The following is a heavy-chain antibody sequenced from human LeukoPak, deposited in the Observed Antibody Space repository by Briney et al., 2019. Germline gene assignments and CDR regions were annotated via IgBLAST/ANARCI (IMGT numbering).Heavy chain of an antibody. J-gene: IGHJ4*02. V-gene: IGHV4-61*02. CDR1: GGSISSGSYY. Sequence: SETLSLTCTVSGGSISSGSYYWSWIRQPAGKGLEWIGRIYTSGSTNYNPSLKSRVTISVDTSKNQFSLKLSSVTAADTAVYYCATASGSYFWYYFDYWGQGTLVTVSS. D-gene: IGHD1-26*01. CDR2: IYTSGST. CDR3: ATASGSYFWYYFDY.